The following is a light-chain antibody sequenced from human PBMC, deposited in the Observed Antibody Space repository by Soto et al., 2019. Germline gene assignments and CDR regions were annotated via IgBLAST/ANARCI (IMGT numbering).Light chain of an antibody. CDR1: QSVSSN. CDR2: GAS. J-gene: IGKJ4*01. CDR3: QQYNNWPLT. V-gene: IGKV3-15*01. Sequence: IVMTQSPATLSVSPLEIATLSCRASQSVSSNLAWYQQKPGQAPRLLIYGASTRATGIPARFSGSGSGTEFTLTISSLQSEDFAVYYCQQYNNWPLTFGGGTKVDI.